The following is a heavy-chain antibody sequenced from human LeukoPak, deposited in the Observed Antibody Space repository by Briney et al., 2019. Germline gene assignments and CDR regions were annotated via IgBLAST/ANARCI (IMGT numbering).Heavy chain of an antibody. CDR3: ARLGPHTTVTSYFDY. CDR2: IYPGDSDT. V-gene: IGHV5-51*01. Sequence: GESLKISCKGSGYSFTSYWIGWVRQMPGKGLERMGIIYPGDSDTRYSPSFQGQVTMSADKSISTAYLQWSSLKASDTAIYYCARLGPHTTVTSYFDYWGQGTLVTVSS. CDR1: GYSFTSYW. J-gene: IGHJ4*02. D-gene: IGHD4-17*01.